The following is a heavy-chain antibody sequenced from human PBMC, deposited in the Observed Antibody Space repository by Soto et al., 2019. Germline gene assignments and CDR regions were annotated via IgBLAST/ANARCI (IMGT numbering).Heavy chain of an antibody. V-gene: IGHV1-8*01. CDR2: MNPNSGNT. J-gene: IGHJ4*02. CDR1: GYTFINYD. Sequence: QVQLVQSGAEVKKPGASVKVSCKASGYTFINYDINWVRQATGQGLEWMGWMNPNSGNTGFAQKFKDRVTLTRNSSTKAAYEQRSRLSIEDPGVYFCVRGGGYYDMLTGYDYWGQGSLVTVSS. CDR3: VRGGGYYDMLTGYDY. D-gene: IGHD3-9*01.